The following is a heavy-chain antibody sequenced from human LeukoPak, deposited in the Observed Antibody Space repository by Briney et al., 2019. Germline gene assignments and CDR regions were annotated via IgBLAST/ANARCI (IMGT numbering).Heavy chain of an antibody. CDR2: IKQDGSEK. V-gene: IGHV3-7*05. Sequence: GGSLRLSCVASGFTVRATYMSWVRQAPGKGLEWVANIKQDGSEKYYVDSVKGRFTISRDDAKNSLYLQMNSLRAEDTAVYYCASLSSGWYADYWGQGTLVTVSS. J-gene: IGHJ4*02. D-gene: IGHD6-19*01. CDR3: ASLSSGWYADY. CDR1: GFTVRATY.